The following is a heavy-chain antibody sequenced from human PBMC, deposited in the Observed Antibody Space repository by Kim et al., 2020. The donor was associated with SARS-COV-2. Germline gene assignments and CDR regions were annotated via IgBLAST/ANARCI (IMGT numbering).Heavy chain of an antibody. CDR2: ISYDGSNK. V-gene: IGHV3-30*18. J-gene: IGHJ4*02. CDR3: AKDSEYLDYSH. D-gene: IGHD2-2*01. CDR1: GFTFSSYG. Sequence: GGSLRLSCAASGFTFSSYGMHWVRQAPGKGLEWVAVISYDGSNKYYADSVKGRFTISRDNSKNTLYLQMNSLRAEDTAVYYCAKDSEYLDYSHWGQGTLVTVSS.